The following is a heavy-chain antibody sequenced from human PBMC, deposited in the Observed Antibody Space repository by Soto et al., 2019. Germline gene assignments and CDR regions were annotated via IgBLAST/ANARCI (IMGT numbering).Heavy chain of an antibody. CDR3: ATESGSTYGYFDH. Sequence: SETLSLTCTVSGGSVTSDEDYWTWIRQSPGKGLEWIGYISNSGSTGYNPSLKTRLSTSVDRSKNQFTLRLTSVTAADTAVYFCATESGSTYGYFDHWGQGTQVTVSS. D-gene: IGHD5-18*01. CDR1: GGSVTSDEDY. V-gene: IGHV4-30-4*01. J-gene: IGHJ4*02. CDR2: ISNSGST.